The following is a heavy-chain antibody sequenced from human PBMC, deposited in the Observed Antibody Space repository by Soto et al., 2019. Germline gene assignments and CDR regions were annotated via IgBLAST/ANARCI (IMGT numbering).Heavy chain of an antibody. CDR3: ARDRGYADHAYYYTAMDV. CDR2: IRGFSPYT. Sequence: GGSLRLSCVASGFTFRTYTMNWVRQAPGKGLEWVSDIRGFSPYTFYSESVKGRFTISRDNAKNSLYLHMNSLRAEDTAVYYCARDRGYADHAYYYTAMDVWGQGTTVTVSS. J-gene: IGHJ6*02. CDR1: GFTFRTYT. V-gene: IGHV3-21*01. D-gene: IGHD3-22*01.